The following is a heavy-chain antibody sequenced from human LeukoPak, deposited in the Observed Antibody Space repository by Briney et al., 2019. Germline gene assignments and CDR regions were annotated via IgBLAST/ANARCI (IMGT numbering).Heavy chain of an antibody. CDR3: ARDIVVVVAATRKGMDV. J-gene: IGHJ6*02. Sequence: GASVKVSCKASGYTFTSYYMHWVRQAPGQGLEWMGIINPSGGSTSYAQKFQGRVTMTRDTSTSTVYMELSSLRSEDTAVYYCARDIVVVVAATRKGMDVWGQGTTVTVSS. V-gene: IGHV1-46*01. CDR1: GYTFTSYY. CDR2: INPSGGST. D-gene: IGHD2-15*01.